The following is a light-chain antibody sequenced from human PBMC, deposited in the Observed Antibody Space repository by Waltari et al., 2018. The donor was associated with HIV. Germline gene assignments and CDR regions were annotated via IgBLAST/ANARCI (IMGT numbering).Light chain of an antibody. Sequence: QSVLTQPPSASGTPGQRVTISCSGSSSNIGSNTVNWYQQLPGTAPKLLIYTNNQRPPAVPDRFSGSKSGTSASLAISGLQSEDEADYYCAAWDDSLNGPVFGGGTKLTVL. CDR1: SSNIGSNT. J-gene: IGLJ3*02. V-gene: IGLV1-44*01. CDR2: TNN. CDR3: AAWDDSLNGPV.